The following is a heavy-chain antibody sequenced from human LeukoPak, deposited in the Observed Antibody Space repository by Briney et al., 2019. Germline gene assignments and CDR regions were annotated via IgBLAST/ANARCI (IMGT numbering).Heavy chain of an antibody. D-gene: IGHD2/OR15-2a*01. CDR3: ARAGLLFYFDY. J-gene: IGHJ4*02. Sequence: GGSLRLSCTASGFIFDNYEMNWVRQPPGKGLEWVAYMSSSGSTTYYAASVKGRFTISRDNARDSLFLQMNSLRVEDTAIYYCARAGLLFYFDYWGQGALVAVSS. V-gene: IGHV3-48*03. CDR1: GFIFDNYE. CDR2: MSSSGSTT.